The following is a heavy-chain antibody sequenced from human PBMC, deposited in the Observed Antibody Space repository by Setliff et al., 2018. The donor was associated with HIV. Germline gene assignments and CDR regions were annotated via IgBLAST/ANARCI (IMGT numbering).Heavy chain of an antibody. Sequence: GGSLRLSCSASGFTFSNYDMYWVRQAPGKGLEYVSAIRSNGGSTYYADSVKGRFTISRDNSKNTLYLQMSSLRPEDTAIYYCVKDRLTRYNWNYAEDWGQGILVTVSS. J-gene: IGHJ4*02. CDR1: GFTFSNYD. CDR3: VKDRLTRYNWNYAED. D-gene: IGHD1-7*01. V-gene: IGHV3-64D*09. CDR2: IRSNGGST.